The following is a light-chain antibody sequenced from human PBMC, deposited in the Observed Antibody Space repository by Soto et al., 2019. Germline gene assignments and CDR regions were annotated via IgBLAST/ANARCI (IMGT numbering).Light chain of an antibody. V-gene: IGKV3-20*01. CDR2: GAS. Sequence: EIVLTQSPGTLSLSPGERATLSCRASQSVSSISLAWYQQKPGQAPRLLMYGASSRATGIPDRFSGSGSGTDFTLTISRLEPEDSAVYYCQQYGSSSWTFGQGTKVVIK. J-gene: IGKJ1*01. CDR1: QSVSSIS. CDR3: QQYGSSSWT.